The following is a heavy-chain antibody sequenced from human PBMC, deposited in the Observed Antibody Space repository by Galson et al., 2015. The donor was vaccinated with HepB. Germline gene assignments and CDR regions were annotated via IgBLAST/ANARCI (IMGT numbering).Heavy chain of an antibody. V-gene: IGHV1-18*01. CDR2: ISAYNGNT. D-gene: IGHD3-16*02. J-gene: IGHJ6*02. Sequence: SVKVSCKASGYTFTSYGISWVRQAPGQGLEWMGWISAYNGNTNYAQKLQGRVTMTTDTSTSTAYMELRSLRSDDTAVYYCARDTYYDYVWGSYRIFSWDYYGMDVWGQGTTVTVSS. CDR1: GYTFTSYG. CDR3: ARDTYYDYVWGSYRIFSWDYYGMDV.